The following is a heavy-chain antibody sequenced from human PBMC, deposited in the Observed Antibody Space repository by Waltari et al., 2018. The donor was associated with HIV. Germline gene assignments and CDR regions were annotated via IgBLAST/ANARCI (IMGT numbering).Heavy chain of an antibody. V-gene: IGHV4-34*01. CDR3: ARDPGTSGWYRGWFDP. J-gene: IGHJ5*02. CDR1: GASFRVFY. Sequence: QVHLQQWGAGLLKPQEPLSLTCAGYGASFRVFYWIWIRQSPGKGMEWIGEINRNGNTNYNPSLKSRITISLDTYKNQFSLKLTSVTAADTAVYYCARDPGTSGWYRGWFDPWGQGTLVIVSS. CDR2: INRNGNT. D-gene: IGHD6-19*01.